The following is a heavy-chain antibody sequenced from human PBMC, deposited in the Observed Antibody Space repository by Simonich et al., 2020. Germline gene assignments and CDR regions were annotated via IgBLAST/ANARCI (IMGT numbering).Heavy chain of an antibody. Sequence: EVQLVESGGGLVQPGGSLRLSCAASGFTFSSYEMNWVRQAPGKGLEWVSYISSSGSTINSANSVKGRFTISGDNAKNSLYLQMNSLRAEDTAVYYWARDFRLQLVEIGTYYYYGMDVWGQGTTVTVSS. CDR3: ARDFRLQLVEIGTYYYYGMDV. CDR1: GFTFSSYE. J-gene: IGHJ6*02. D-gene: IGHD6-6*01. V-gene: IGHV3-48*03. CDR2: ISSSGSTI.